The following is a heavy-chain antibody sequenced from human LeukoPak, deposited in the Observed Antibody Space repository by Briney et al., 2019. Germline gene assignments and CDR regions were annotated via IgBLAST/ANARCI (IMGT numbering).Heavy chain of an antibody. CDR3: ASSIVSAAAAPSYYYYYYGMDV. CDR1: GFTFSGYP. Sequence: PGGSLRLSCAASGFTFSGYPIHWVRQAPGKGLEWVAVIWYDGSNKYYVDSVKGRFTISRDNSKNTLYLQMNSLRAEDTAVYYCASSIVSAAAAPSYYYYYYGMDVWGQGTTVTVSS. J-gene: IGHJ6*02. D-gene: IGHD6-13*01. CDR2: IWYDGSNK. V-gene: IGHV3-33*01.